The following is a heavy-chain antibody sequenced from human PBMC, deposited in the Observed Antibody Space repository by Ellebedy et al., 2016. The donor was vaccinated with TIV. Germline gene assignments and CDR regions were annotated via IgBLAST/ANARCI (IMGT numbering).Heavy chain of an antibody. CDR3: ARSGGWYTPYDY. J-gene: IGHJ4*02. V-gene: IGHV4-59*01. Sequence: MPSETLSLTCTVSGDSISGYYWSWIRQPPGKGLEWIGYIYSSGSREYNPSLKRRVTMSVDTSRGQFSLRLNSVTAADTAVYYCARSGGWYTPYDYWGQGTLVTVSS. CDR1: GDSISGYY. CDR2: IYSSGSR. D-gene: IGHD6-19*01.